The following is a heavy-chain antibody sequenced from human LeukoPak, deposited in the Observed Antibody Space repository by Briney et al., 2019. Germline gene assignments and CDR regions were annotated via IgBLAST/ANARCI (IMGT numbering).Heavy chain of an antibody. Sequence: PSETLSLTCTVSGGSISSYYWSWIRQPPGKGLKWIGNIYYSGYTTYSPSLRSRVTISVDTSKNQFSLKLSSVTAADTAVYYCARRTILTGSDYWGQGTLVTVSS. CDR2: IYYSGYT. D-gene: IGHD3-9*01. J-gene: IGHJ4*02. CDR1: GGSISSYY. CDR3: ARRTILTGSDY. V-gene: IGHV4-59*01.